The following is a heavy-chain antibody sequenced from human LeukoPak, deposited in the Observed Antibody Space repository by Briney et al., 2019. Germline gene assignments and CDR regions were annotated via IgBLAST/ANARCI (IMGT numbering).Heavy chain of an antibody. CDR2: ISGSGGST. CDR1: GFTFSSYA. D-gene: IGHD3-22*01. CDR3: AKDGFGYYDSSGYAPPPPPGGYFQH. V-gene: IGHV3-23*01. Sequence: GGSLRLSCAASGFTFSSYAMSWVRQAPGKGLEWVSAISGSGGSTYYADSVKGRFTISRDNSKNTLYLQMNSLRAEDTAVYYCAKDGFGYYDSSGYAPPPPPGGYFQHWGQGTLVTVSS. J-gene: IGHJ1*01.